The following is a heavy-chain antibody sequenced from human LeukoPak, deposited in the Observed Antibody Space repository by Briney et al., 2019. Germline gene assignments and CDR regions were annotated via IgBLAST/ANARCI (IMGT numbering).Heavy chain of an antibody. J-gene: IGHJ4*02. CDR2: VNRGGSET. CDR3: ARTSGGAYSNAGIDY. V-gene: IGHV3-7*01. D-gene: IGHD4-11*01. CDR1: GFTFSSYW. Sequence: LPGGSLRLSCSASGFTFSSYWMNWVRQAPGKGLEWVSNVNRGGSETYYVDSVKGRITISRDNSKNSLYLQMHSLRAEDTAVYYCARTSGGAYSNAGIDYWGQGTLVTVSS.